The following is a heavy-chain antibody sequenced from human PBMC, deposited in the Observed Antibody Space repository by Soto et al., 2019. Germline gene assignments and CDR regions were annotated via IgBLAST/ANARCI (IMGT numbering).Heavy chain of an antibody. V-gene: IGHV3-23*01. D-gene: IGHD6-19*01. Sequence: EVQLLESGGGLVQPGGSLRLSCAASGFTFSSYAMSWVRQAPGKGLEWVSAISGSGGSTYYADSVKGRFTISRDDSKNTLDLQMNSLRAEATAVYYFAKVGGSSGWLGDGWFDPWGQGTLVTVSS. J-gene: IGHJ5*02. CDR1: GFTFSSYA. CDR2: ISGSGGST. CDR3: AKVGGSSGWLGDGWFDP.